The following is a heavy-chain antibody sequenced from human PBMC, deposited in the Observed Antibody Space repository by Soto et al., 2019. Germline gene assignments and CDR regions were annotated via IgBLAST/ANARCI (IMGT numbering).Heavy chain of an antibody. CDR2: IYYSGST. J-gene: IGHJ4*02. CDR3: ARSSTSANYFDY. D-gene: IGHD2-2*01. V-gene: IGHV4-31*03. CDR1: GGSISSGGYH. Sequence: QVQLQESGPGLVKPSQTLSLTCTVSGGSISSGGYHWSWIRQHPGKGLEWIGYIYYSGSTYYNPSLKSRVTISVDTSKNQFSLKLSSVTAADTAVYYCARSSTSANYFDYWGQGTLVTVSS.